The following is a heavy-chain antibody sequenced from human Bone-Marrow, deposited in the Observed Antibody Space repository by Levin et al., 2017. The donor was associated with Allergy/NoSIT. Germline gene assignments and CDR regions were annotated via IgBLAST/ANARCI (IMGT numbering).Heavy chain of an antibody. D-gene: IGHD5-18*01. V-gene: IGHV3-30*18. J-gene: IGHJ6*03. CDR1: GFTFSSYG. CDR2: ISYDGSNK. CDR3: AKDGLPAMGYYYYYMDV. Sequence: GGSLRLSCAASGFTFSSYGMHWVRQAPGKGLEWVAVISYDGSNKYYADSVKGRFTISRDNSKNTLYLQMNSLRAEDTAVYYCAKDGLPAMGYYYYYMDVWGKGTTVTVSS.